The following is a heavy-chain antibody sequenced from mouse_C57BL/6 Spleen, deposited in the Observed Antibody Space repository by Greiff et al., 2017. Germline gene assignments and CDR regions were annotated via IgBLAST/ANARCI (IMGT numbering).Heavy chain of an antibody. Sequence: QVQLQQSGAELMKPGASVKLSCKATGYTFTGYWIEWVKQRPGHGLEWIGEILPGSGSTNYNEKFKGKATFTADTSSNTAYMQLSSLTTEDSAIYYGARGQAYYSNRYYAMDYWGQGTSVTVSS. CDR1: GYTFTGYW. J-gene: IGHJ4*01. CDR2: ILPGSGST. CDR3: ARGQAYYSNRYYAMDY. V-gene: IGHV1-9*01. D-gene: IGHD2-5*01.